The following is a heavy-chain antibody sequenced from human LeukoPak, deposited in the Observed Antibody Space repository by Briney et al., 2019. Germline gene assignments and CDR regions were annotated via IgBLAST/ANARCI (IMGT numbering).Heavy chain of an antibody. V-gene: IGHV4-30-4*01. D-gene: IGHD5/OR15-5a*01. CDR2: IYYSGST. Sequence: SETLSLTCTVSGGSISSGDYYWSWIRQPPGKGLEWIGYIYYSGSTYHNPSLKSRVTISVDTSKNQFSLKLSSVTAADTAVYYCARDERRSNAFDIWGQGTMVTVSS. J-gene: IGHJ3*02. CDR1: GGSISSGDYY. CDR3: ARDERRSNAFDI.